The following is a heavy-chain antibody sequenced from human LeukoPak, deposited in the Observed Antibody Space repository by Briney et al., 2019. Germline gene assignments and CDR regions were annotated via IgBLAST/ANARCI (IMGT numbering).Heavy chain of an antibody. CDR1: GYTFIVYH. CDR3: ARGDYLDY. CDR2: IHPSSGAT. J-gene: IGHJ4*02. Sequence: ASVKVSCKASGYTFIVYHMHWVRQAPGQGLEWMGRIHPSSGATNYAQKFQGRVTMTRDTSISTAYMELSRLRSDDTAVYYCARGDYLDYWGQGTLVTVSS. V-gene: IGHV1-2*06.